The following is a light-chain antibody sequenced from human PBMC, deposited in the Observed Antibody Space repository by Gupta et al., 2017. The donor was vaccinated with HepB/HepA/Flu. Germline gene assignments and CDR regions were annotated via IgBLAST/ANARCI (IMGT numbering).Light chain of an antibody. CDR2: DAS. J-gene: IGKJ1*01. V-gene: IGKV3-20*01. Sequence: EIVLTQSPGTLSLSPGESATLSCRASQSVSSNFLAWYQQKPGQAPRLLIYDASSRATGIPDSFSGSGSGTDFTLTISRLEPEHFAVYYCLQYGTSPQTFGQGTKVEI. CDR1: QSVSSNF. CDR3: LQYGTSPQT.